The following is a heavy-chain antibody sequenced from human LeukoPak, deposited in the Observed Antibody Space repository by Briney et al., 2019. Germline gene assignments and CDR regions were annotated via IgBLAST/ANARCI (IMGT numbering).Heavy chain of an antibody. CDR1: GFTFSSYA. CDR3: ARGSLAAASAAFDI. CDR2: ISGSGGST. Sequence: PGGSLRLSCAASGFTFSSYAMSWVRQAPGKGLEWVSAISGSGGSTYHADSVKGRFTISRDNAKNTLYLQMNSLRAEDTAVYYCARGSLAAASAAFDIWGQGTMVTVSS. J-gene: IGHJ3*02. D-gene: IGHD6-13*01. V-gene: IGHV3-23*01.